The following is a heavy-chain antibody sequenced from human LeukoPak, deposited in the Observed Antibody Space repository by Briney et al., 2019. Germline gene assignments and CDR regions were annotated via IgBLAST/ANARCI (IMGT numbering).Heavy chain of an antibody. J-gene: IGHJ4*02. CDR3: ARQRIAAAAPFDY. CDR1: GGSISSSSYY. Sequence: KPSETLSLTCTVSGGSISSSSYYWGWIRQPPGKGLEWIGSIYYSGSTYYNPSLKSRVTISVDTSKNQFSLKLSSVTAADTAVYYCARQRIAAAAPFDYWGQETLVTVSS. D-gene: IGHD6-13*01. V-gene: IGHV4-39*01. CDR2: IYYSGST.